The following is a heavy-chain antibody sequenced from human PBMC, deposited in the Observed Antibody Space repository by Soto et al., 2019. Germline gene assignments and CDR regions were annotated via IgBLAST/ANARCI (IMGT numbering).Heavy chain of an antibody. CDR1: GLTFSNAW. V-gene: IGHV3-15*01. D-gene: IGHD1-26*01. CDR2: IKSKSEGETT. Sequence: EVQLVDSGGGLVEPGGSLRLSCVVSGLTFSNAWMSWVRQAPGKGLEWVGRIKSKSEGETTDYAAPVKGRFTISRHDSNSTLYLQMNSLKTEDTAVYYCTILDMAPAHWGQGTLVTVSS. CDR3: TILDMAPAH. J-gene: IGHJ4*02.